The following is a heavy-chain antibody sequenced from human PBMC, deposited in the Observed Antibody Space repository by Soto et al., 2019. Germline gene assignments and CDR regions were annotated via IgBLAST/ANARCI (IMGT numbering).Heavy chain of an antibody. D-gene: IGHD5-18*01. CDR3: ARDRGYNSGNWFDP. CDR2: IYYSGST. V-gene: IGHV4-31*01. Sequence: QVQLQESGPGLVKPSQTLSLTCTVSGGSISSGGYYWSWIRQHPGKGLEWIGYIYYSGSTYYNPSLQSPVTISVDTSKNQFSLKLSPVTAADTAVYYCARDRGYNSGNWFDPWGQGTLVTISS. J-gene: IGHJ5*02. CDR1: GGSISSGGYY.